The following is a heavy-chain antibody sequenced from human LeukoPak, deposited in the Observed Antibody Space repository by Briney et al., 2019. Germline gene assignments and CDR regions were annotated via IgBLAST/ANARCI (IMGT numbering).Heavy chain of an antibody. V-gene: IGHV1-69*05. CDR1: GGTFSSYA. CDR3: ARQPLGTYYYDSSGYPPFDY. CDR2: IIPIFGTA. D-gene: IGHD3-22*01. J-gene: IGHJ4*02. Sequence: SVKVSCKASGGTFSSYAISWVRQAPGQGLEWIGRIIPIFGTANYAQKFQGRVTITTDESTSTAYMELSSLRSGDTAVYYCARQPLGTYYYDSSGYPPFDYWGQGTLVTVSS.